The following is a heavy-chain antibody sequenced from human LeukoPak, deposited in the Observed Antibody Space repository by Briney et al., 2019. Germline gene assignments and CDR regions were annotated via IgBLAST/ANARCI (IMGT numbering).Heavy chain of an antibody. V-gene: IGHV3-23*01. CDR1: GFTFSSYG. J-gene: IGHJ4*02. Sequence: GGSLRLSCAASGFTFSSYGMSWVRQAPGKGLEWVSAISDSGGNTYYADSGKGRFTISRDNSKNTLYLQVDSLRAEDTAVYYCAKGGARYFDWLAIDYWGQGTLVTVSS. CDR3: AKGGARYFDWLAIDY. CDR2: ISDSGGNT. D-gene: IGHD3-9*01.